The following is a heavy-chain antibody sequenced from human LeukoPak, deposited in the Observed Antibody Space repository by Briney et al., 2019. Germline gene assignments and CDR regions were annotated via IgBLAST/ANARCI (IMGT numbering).Heavy chain of an antibody. CDR3: ARGRGNDYIWGSYRYDGYYFDY. V-gene: IGHV4-34*01. Sequence: RSETLSLTGAVYGGSFSVYYWSWIRQPPRKGLEWIGEINHSGSTNYNPSLKSRVTISVDTSKNQFSLKLSSVTAADTAVYYCARGRGNDYIWGSYRYDGYYFDYWGQGTLVTVSS. D-gene: IGHD3-16*02. CDR2: INHSGST. J-gene: IGHJ4*02. CDR1: GGSFSVYY.